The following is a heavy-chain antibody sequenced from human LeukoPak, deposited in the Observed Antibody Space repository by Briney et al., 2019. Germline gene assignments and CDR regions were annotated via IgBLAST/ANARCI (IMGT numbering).Heavy chain of an antibody. V-gene: IGHV3-23*01. Sequence: ETLSLTCTVSGGSISSYYWSWIRQPPGKGLEWVSAISGNGGSTYYADSVKGRFTISRDNSKNTLYLQMNSLRAEDTAVYYCAKPAPEWELGYYWGQGTLVTVSS. CDR2: ISGNGGST. D-gene: IGHD1-26*01. CDR3: AKPAPEWELGYY. CDR1: GGSISSYY. J-gene: IGHJ4*02.